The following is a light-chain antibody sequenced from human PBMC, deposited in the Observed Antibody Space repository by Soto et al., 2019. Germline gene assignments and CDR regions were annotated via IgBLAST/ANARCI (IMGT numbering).Light chain of an antibody. Sequence: QSVLTQPASVSGSPGQSVAISCTGTSSDVGAYNYVSWYQQHPGKAPKLLLSEVSNRPSGVSDRFSGSKSGNTASLTISGLQAEDEADYYCLSKTSSISYVFGTGTKVTVL. CDR2: EVS. V-gene: IGLV2-14*01. CDR1: SSDVGAYNY. J-gene: IGLJ1*01. CDR3: LSKTSSISYV.